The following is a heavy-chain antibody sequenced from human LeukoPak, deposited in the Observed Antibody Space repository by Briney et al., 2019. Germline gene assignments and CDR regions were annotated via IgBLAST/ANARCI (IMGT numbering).Heavy chain of an antibody. J-gene: IGHJ4*02. Sequence: GGSLRLSCAASGFTFSSYGMHWVRQAPGKGLEWVAVISYDGSNKYYADSVKGRFTISRDNSKNTLYLQMNSLRAEDTAVYYCAKGSYCSGGSCYPGIFDYWGQGTLVTVSS. CDR1: GFTFSSYG. V-gene: IGHV3-30*18. CDR2: ISYDGSNK. D-gene: IGHD2-15*01. CDR3: AKGSYCSGGSCYPGIFDY.